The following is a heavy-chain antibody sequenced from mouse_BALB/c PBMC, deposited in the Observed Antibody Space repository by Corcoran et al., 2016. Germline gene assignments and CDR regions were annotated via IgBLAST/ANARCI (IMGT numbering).Heavy chain of an antibody. CDR3: ARNNGSSYYWYFDV. D-gene: IGHD1-1*01. CDR1: GYTFTNYG. Sequence: QIQLVQSGPELKKPGETVKISCKASGYTFTNYGMNWVKQAPGKGLKWMGWINTYTGEPTYSDDFKVRFAFSLETSASTAYLQINNIKNEDTATYFCARNNGSSYYWYFDVWGAGTTVTVSS. J-gene: IGHJ1*01. CDR2: INTYTGEP. V-gene: IGHV9-3-1*01.